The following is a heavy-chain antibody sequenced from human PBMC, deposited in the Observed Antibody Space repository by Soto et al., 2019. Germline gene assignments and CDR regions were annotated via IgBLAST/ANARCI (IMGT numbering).Heavy chain of an antibody. CDR1: GGSISGYY. V-gene: IGHV4-59*01. CDR3: ARDSGYGDPFDD. J-gene: IGHJ4*02. CDR2: IYYSGST. D-gene: IGHD4-17*01. Sequence: SETLSLTCTVSGGSISGYYWSWIRQPPGKGLEWIGYIYYSGSTNYNPSLKSRVTISVDTSKNQFSLRLSSVTAADTAVYYCARDSGYGDPFDDWGQGTLVTVSS.